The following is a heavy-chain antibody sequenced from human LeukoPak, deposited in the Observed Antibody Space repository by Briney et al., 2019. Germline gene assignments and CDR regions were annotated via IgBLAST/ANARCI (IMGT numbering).Heavy chain of an antibody. J-gene: IGHJ4*02. CDR2: ITSGSSYR. V-gene: IGHV3-21*01. Sequence: GGSLRLSCAASGFTFSSYWMSWVRQAPGKGLEWVSSITSGSSYRFYADSVKGRFTISRDNAKNSLYLQMNSLRAEDTAVYYCARDPHSDSPLSDYWGQGTLVTVSS. CDR3: ARDPHSDSPLSDY. D-gene: IGHD2-15*01. CDR1: GFTFSSYW.